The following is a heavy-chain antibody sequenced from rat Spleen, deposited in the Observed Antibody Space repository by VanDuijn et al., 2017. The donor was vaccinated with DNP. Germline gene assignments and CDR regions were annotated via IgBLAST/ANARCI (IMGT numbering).Heavy chain of an antibody. Sequence: EVQLQESGPGLVKPSQSLSLTCSVTAYSITTNYWGWIRKFPGNKMEWVGHISYSGSTSYNPSLKSRISITRDTSKNQFFLHLNSVTTEDTATYYCVKRAPGNYYYGGYFDYWGQGVMVTVSS. V-gene: IGHV3-1*01. CDR2: ISYSGST. D-gene: IGHD1-6*01. J-gene: IGHJ2*01. CDR1: AYSITTNY. CDR3: VKRAPGNYYYGGYFDY.